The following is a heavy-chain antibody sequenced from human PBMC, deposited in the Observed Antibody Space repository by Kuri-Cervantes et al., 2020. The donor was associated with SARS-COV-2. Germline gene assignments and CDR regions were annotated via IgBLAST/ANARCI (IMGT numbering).Heavy chain of an antibody. CDR2: IYYSGST. CDR1: GGSISSHY. V-gene: IGHV4-59*11. D-gene: IGHD1-1*01. J-gene: IGHJ3*02. CDR3: ARDIGDWNPDGLDI. Sequence: SETLSLTCTVSGGSISSHYWSWIRQPPGKGLEWIGYIYYSGSTNYNPSLKSRVTISVDTSKNQFSLKLSSVTAADTAVYYCARDIGDWNPDGLDIWGQGTMVTVSS.